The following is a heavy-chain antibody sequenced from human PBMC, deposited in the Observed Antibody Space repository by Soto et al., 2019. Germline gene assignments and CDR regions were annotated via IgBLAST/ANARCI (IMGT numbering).Heavy chain of an antibody. J-gene: IGHJ4*02. CDR2: IIPICGTA. CDR1: VGTFRSYA. CDR3: AITMVRGVIPPPDY. Sequence: QVQLVQSGAEVKKPGSSVKVSCKASVGTFRSYAISWVRQAPGQGLEWMGGIIPICGTANYAQKVQGRVTMTADESTSTAYMEPSSMRSEDTAVYDCAITMVRGVIPPPDYWGQGTLVTVSS. V-gene: IGHV1-69*01. D-gene: IGHD3-10*01.